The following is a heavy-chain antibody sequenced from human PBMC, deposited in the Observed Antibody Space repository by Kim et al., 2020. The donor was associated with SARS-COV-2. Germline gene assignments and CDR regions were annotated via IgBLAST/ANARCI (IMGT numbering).Heavy chain of an antibody. D-gene: IGHD3-22*01. CDR1: GGSFSGYY. J-gene: IGHJ4*02. CDR3: ARKGAALTMIVPVRGYFDY. V-gene: IGHV4-34*01. CDR2: INHSGST. Sequence: SETLSLTCAVYGGSFSGYYWSWIRQPPGKGLEWIGEINHSGSTNYNPSLKSRVTISVDTSKNQFSLKLSSVTAADTAVYYCARKGAALTMIVPVRGYFDYWGQGTLVTVSS.